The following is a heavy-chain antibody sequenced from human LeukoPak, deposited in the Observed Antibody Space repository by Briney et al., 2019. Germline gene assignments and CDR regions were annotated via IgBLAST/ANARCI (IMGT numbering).Heavy chain of an antibody. J-gene: IGHJ4*02. CDR1: GFTFSSYA. CDR3: AKVETAAAATLRGFDY. CDR2: IGGSGGST. D-gene: IGHD2-15*01. Sequence: PGGSLRLSCAASGFTFSSYAMSWVRQAPGKGLEWVSSIGGSGGSTYYADSVKGRFTISRDNSKNTLYLQMNSLRAEVTAVYYCAKVETAAAATLRGFDYWGQGTLVTVSS. V-gene: IGHV3-23*01.